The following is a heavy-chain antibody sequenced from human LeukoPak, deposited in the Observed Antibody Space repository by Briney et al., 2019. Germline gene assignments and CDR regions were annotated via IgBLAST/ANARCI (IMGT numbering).Heavy chain of an antibody. J-gene: IGHJ5*02. Sequence: QSGGSLRLSCAASGFTFSSYAMSWVRQAPGKGLEWVSAISGSGGSTYYADSVKGRFTISRDNSKNTLYLQMNSLRAEDTAVYYCAKVRYYDSSGYYWFDPWGQGTLVTVSS. D-gene: IGHD3-22*01. V-gene: IGHV3-23*01. CDR1: GFTFSSYA. CDR3: AKVRYYDSSGYYWFDP. CDR2: ISGSGGST.